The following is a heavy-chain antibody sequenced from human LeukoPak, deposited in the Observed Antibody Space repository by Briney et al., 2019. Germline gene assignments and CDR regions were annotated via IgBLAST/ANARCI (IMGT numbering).Heavy chain of an antibody. CDR2: IYSCGST. V-gene: IGHV3-66*03. D-gene: IGHD2-21*02. Sequence: GGSLRLSCAASGFTVSSNYMSWVRQAPGKGLEWVSVIYSCGSTYYADSVKGRFTISRDNSKNTLYLQINSLRAEDTAVYYCAKEVTAIRRGYFDYWGQGTLVTVSS. CDR1: GFTVSSNY. CDR3: AKEVTAIRRGYFDY. J-gene: IGHJ4*02.